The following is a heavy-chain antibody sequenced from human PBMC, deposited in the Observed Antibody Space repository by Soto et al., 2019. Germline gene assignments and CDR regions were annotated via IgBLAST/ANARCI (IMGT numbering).Heavy chain of an antibody. V-gene: IGHV3-23*01. CDR2: ISGGGGGT. J-gene: IGHJ4*02. CDR1: GFTFSDYA. D-gene: IGHD2-15*01. CDR3: AKDLVGATAY. Sequence: ESGGGLVQPGGSLRLSCAASGFTFSDYAMNWVRQAPGKGLEWVSSISGGGGGTYYADSVKGRFTISRDNSKNTLYLQMSSLRAEDTALYYCAKDLVGATAYWGQGTLVTVSS.